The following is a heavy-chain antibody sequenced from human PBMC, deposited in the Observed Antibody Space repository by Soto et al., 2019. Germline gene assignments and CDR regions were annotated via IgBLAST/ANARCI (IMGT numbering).Heavy chain of an antibody. V-gene: IGHV3-74*01. CDR2: INSDGSST. CDR3: ARDGSQILTGYYGYYYMDV. J-gene: IGHJ6*03. D-gene: IGHD3-9*01. Sequence: GGSLRLSCAASGFTFSSYWMHWVRQAPGKGLVCVSRINSDGSSTSYADSVKGRFTISRDNAKNTLYLQMNSLRAEDTAVYYFARDGSQILTGYYGYYYMDVWGKGTTLTVSS. CDR1: GFTFSSYW.